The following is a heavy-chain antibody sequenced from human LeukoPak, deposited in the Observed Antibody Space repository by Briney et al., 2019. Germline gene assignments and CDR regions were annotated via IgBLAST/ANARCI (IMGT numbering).Heavy chain of an antibody. Sequence: GGSLRLSCAASGFTFSSYWMSWVRQAPGKGLEWVANIKQDGSEKYYVDSVKGRFTISGDNAKNSLYLQMNSLRAEDTAVYYCARGASIDYYDSSGYAAFDIWGQGTMVTVSS. J-gene: IGHJ3*02. CDR3: ARGASIDYYDSSGYAAFDI. D-gene: IGHD3-22*01. V-gene: IGHV3-7*01. CDR2: IKQDGSEK. CDR1: GFTFSSYW.